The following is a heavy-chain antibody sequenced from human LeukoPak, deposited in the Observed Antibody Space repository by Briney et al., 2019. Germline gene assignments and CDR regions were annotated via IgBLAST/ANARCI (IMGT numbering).Heavy chain of an antibody. V-gene: IGHV3-33*01. Sequence: PGGSLRLSCAASGFTFSTYGMHWVRQAPGKGLEWVAVIWYDGSNKYYADSVKGRFTISRDNSKNTLYLQMNSLRAEDTAVYYCARVGVEYYYDSSGLDYWGQGTLVTVSS. CDR1: GFTFSTYG. CDR3: ARVGVEYYYDSSGLDY. J-gene: IGHJ4*02. D-gene: IGHD3-22*01. CDR2: IWYDGSNK.